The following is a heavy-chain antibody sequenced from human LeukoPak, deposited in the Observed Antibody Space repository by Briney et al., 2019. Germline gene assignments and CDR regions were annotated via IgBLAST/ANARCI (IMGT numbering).Heavy chain of an antibody. CDR3: ARDYDFWGNNWFDP. CDR2: ISRDGGST. D-gene: IGHD3/OR15-3a*01. J-gene: IGHJ5*02. Sequence: GGSLRLSCAVSGFTFSTYAMHWVRQAPGEGLEYVSGISRDGGSTYYANSVKGRFTISRDNSKNTLYLQMGSLRGEDMAVYYCARDYDFWGNNWFDPWGQGTLVTVSS. V-gene: IGHV3-64*01. CDR1: GFTFSTYA.